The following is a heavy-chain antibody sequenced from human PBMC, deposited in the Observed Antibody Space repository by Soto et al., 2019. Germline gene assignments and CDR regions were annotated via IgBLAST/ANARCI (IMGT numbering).Heavy chain of an antibody. D-gene: IGHD2-8*01. V-gene: IGHV4-59*01. CDR3: ARGASIVPTPHYCEY. Sequence: SETLSLTCSVSGGSISSYYWSWIRQPPGKGLEWIGYIYYSGSTNYNPSLKSRVTVSIDTSKKQSSLKLSSVTAADTAVYYCARGASIVPTPHYCEYLGQGTLVTVSS. CDR2: IYYSGST. CDR1: GGSISSYY. J-gene: IGHJ4*02.